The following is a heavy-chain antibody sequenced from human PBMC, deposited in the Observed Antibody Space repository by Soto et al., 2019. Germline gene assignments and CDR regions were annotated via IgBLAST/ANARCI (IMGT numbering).Heavy chain of an antibody. CDR1: GGTFSSYA. CDR3: SYTYYDFWSGYFDY. V-gene: IGHV1-69*06. CDR2: IIPIFGTA. J-gene: IGHJ4*02. Sequence: SVKVSCKASGGTFSSYAISWVRQAPGQGLEWMGGIIPIFGTANYAQKFQGRVTITADKSTSTAYMELSSLRSEDTAVYYCSYTYYDFWSGYFDYWGQGTLVTV. D-gene: IGHD3-3*01.